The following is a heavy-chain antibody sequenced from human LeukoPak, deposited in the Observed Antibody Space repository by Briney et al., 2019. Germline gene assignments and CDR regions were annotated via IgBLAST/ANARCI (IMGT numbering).Heavy chain of an antibody. Sequence: GSLRLSCAASGFTFSGYWMHWVRQAPGKGLVWVSRINSDGSTTNYADSVKGRFTISRDNAENTLYLQMNSLRVEDTAVYYCTRRVSATRWFDPWGQGTLVTVSS. V-gene: IGHV3-74*01. CDR3: TRRVSATRWFDP. D-gene: IGHD2-15*01. CDR1: GFTFSGYW. CDR2: INSDGSTT. J-gene: IGHJ5*02.